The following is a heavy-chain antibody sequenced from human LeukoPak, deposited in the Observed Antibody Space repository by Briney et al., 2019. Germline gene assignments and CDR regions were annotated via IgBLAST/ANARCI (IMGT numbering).Heavy chain of an antibody. J-gene: IGHJ4*02. D-gene: IGHD2-15*01. V-gene: IGHV4-38-2*02. CDR1: GYSISSGYY. Sequence: SETLSLTRTVSGYSISSGYYWGWIRQPPGKGLEWIGSIYHSGSTYYNPSLKSRVTISVDTSKNQFSLKLSSVTAADTAVYYCARVLTYCSGGSCPQYYFDYWGQGTLVTVSS. CDR2: IYHSGST. CDR3: ARVLTYCSGGSCPQYYFDY.